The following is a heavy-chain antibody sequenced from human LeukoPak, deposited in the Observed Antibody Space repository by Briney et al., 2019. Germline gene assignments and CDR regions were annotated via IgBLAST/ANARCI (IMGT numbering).Heavy chain of an antibody. CDR1: GFAFTEMS. CDR2: FDPESGER. Sequence: ASVKVSCKVSGFAFTEMSIHWVRQTPRKGLEWMGGFDPESGERVYAQSFRGRVTLSGDTSTDTAYMELSSLTSEDTAVYYCADFGVVTHWFDPWGQGTLVTVSS. V-gene: IGHV1-24*01. J-gene: IGHJ5*02. D-gene: IGHD3-3*01. CDR3: ADFGVVTHWFDP.